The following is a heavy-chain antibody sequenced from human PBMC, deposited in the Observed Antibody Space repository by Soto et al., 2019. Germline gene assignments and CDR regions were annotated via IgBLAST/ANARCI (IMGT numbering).Heavy chain of an antibody. J-gene: IGHJ4*02. V-gene: IGHV1-24*01. CDR3: ARDCSGGSCYPY. CDR2: FDPEDGET. D-gene: IGHD2-15*01. Sequence: ASVKVSCKVSGYTLTELSMHWVRQAPGKGLEWMGGFDPEDGETNYAQKLQGRVTMTTDTSTGTAYMELRSLRSDDTAVYYCARDCSGGSCYPYWGQGTLVTVSS. CDR1: GYTLTELS.